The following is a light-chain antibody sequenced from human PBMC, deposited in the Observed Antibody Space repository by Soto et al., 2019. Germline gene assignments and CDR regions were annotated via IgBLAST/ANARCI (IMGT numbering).Light chain of an antibody. Sequence: DIQMTQSPSSLSASVGDSVTITCRASQSISSYLNWYQQKPGKAPKLLIYAASSLQSGGPSRFSGSGSGTDFTLTISSLQPEDFATYYCQQSYSMELTFGGGTEVDIK. CDR3: QQSYSMELT. CDR1: QSISSY. J-gene: IGKJ4*01. V-gene: IGKV1-39*01. CDR2: AAS.